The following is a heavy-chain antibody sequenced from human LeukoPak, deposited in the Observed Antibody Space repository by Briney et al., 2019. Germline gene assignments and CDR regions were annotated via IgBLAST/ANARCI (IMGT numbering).Heavy chain of an antibody. D-gene: IGHD3-22*01. CDR2: MNPNSGNT. CDR1: GYTFTSYD. V-gene: IGHV1-8*01. CDR3: ARGYYDSSDNWFDP. J-gene: IGHJ5*02. Sequence: ASVKVSCKASGYTFTSYDINWVRQATGQGLEWMGWMNPNSGNTGYAQKFQGRVTMTRNTSISTAYMELRSLRSDDTVVYYCARGYYDSSDNWFDPWGQGTLVTVSS.